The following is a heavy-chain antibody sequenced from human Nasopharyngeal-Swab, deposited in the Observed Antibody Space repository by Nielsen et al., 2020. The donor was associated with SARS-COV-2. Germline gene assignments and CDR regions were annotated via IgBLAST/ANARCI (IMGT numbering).Heavy chain of an antibody. D-gene: IGHD5-24*01. CDR2: ISYDGSNK. Sequence: GGSLRLSCAASGSTFSSYGMHWVRQAPGKGLEWVAVISYDGSNKYYADSVKGRFTISRDNSKNTLYLQMNSLRAEDTAVYYCARDRGDGYNLYYFDYWGQGTLVTVSS. CDR3: ARDRGDGYNLYYFDY. CDR1: GSTFSSYG. J-gene: IGHJ4*02. V-gene: IGHV3-30*03.